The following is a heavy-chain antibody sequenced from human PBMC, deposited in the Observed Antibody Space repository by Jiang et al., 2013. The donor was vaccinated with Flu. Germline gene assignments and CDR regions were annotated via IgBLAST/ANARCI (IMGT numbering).Heavy chain of an antibody. CDR3: APDLSVY. CDR2: ISGSGVST. J-gene: IGHJ4*02. V-gene: IGHV3-23*01. Sequence: SAISGSGVSTYYADSVKGRFTISRDNSKNTLYLQMNSLRPEDTAVYYCAPDLSVYWGQGTLVTVSS.